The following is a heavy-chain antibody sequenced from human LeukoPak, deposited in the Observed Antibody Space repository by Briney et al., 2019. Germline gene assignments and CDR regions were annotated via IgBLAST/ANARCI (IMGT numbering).Heavy chain of an antibody. CDR2: IIPIFGTA. CDR1: GGTFSSYA. D-gene: IGHD3-10*01. J-gene: IGHJ4*02. CDR3: ARDSTMVRGVHDY. Sequence: SVKVSCKASGGTFSSYAISWARQAPGQGLEWMGGIIPIFGTANYAQKFQGRVTITADESTSTAYMELSSLRSEDTAVYYCARDSTMVRGVHDYWGQGTLVTVSS. V-gene: IGHV1-69*13.